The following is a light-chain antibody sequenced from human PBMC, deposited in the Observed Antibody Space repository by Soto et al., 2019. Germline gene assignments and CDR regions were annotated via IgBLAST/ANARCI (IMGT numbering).Light chain of an antibody. V-gene: IGLV2-14*01. CDR2: DVS. J-gene: IGLJ1*01. CDR1: SSDVCGYNY. Sequence: QSALTQPASVSGSPGQSITISCTGTSSDVCGYNYVSWYPQHPGKAPKLMIYDVSNRPAGVSNRFSGSKSGNTASLTISGLQAEDEADYYCSSYTSSSTLVFGTGTKLTVL. CDR3: SSYTSSSTLV.